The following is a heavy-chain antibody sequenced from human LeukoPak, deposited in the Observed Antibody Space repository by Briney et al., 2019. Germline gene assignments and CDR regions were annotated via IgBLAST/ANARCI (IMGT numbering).Heavy chain of an antibody. CDR2: IYSGGST. CDR3: ARMGDYYYYYGMDV. CDR1: GFTVSSNY. J-gene: IGHJ6*02. Sequence: GGSLRLPCAASGFTVSSNYMSWVCQAPGKGLEWVSVIYSGGSTYYADSVKGRFTISRDNSKNTLYLQMNSLRAEDTAVYYCARMGDYYYYYGMDVWGQGTTVTVSS. D-gene: IGHD3-16*01. V-gene: IGHV3-53*01.